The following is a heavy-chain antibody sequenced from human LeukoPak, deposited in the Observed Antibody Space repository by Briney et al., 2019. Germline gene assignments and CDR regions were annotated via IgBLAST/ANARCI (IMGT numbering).Heavy chain of an antibody. V-gene: IGHV3-48*03. CDR3: ASVKWVAVAAFDY. D-gene: IGHD6-19*01. CDR2: ISSSGSTI. Sequence: PGGSLRLSCAASGFTFSSYEMTWIRQAPGKGLEWVSYISSSGSTIYYADSVKGRFTISRDNAKNSLYLQMNSLRAEDTAVYYCASVKWVAVAAFDYWGQGTLVTVSS. J-gene: IGHJ4*02. CDR1: GFTFSSYE.